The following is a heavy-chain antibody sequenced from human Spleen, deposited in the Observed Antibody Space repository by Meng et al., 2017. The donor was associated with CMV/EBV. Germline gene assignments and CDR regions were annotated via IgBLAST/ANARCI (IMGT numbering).Heavy chain of an antibody. J-gene: IGHJ6*02. Sequence: GGSLRLSCAASGFTFSSYEMNWVRQAPGKGLEWVSYISSRGSTIYYADSVKGRFTISRDNAKNSLYLQMNSLRVEDTAVYYCARDYEGLGDVWGQGTTVTVSS. V-gene: IGHV3-48*03. D-gene: IGHD3-3*01. CDR1: GFTFSSYE. CDR2: ISSRGSTI. CDR3: ARDYEGLGDV.